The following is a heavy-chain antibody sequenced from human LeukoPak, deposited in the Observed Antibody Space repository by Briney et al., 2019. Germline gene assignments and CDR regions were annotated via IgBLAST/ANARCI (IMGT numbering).Heavy chain of an antibody. J-gene: IGHJ4*02. CDR3: ARGAVRGGTNFDY. D-gene: IGHD3-10*01. Sequence: SQTLSLTCAISGDSVSSNSAAWNWIRQSPSRGLEWLGRAYYRSKWYIDYAVSVKGRITITPDTSKNQFSLQLNSVTPDDTAVYYCARGAVRGGTNFDYWGQGTLVTVSS. CDR2: AYYRSKWYI. V-gene: IGHV6-1*01. CDR1: GDSVSSNSAA.